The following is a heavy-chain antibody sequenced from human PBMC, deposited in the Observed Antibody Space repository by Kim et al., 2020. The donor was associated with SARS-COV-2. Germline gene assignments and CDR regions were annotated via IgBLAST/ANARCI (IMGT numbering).Heavy chain of an antibody. V-gene: IGHV3-21*01. D-gene: IGHD5-12*01. CDR1: GFTFSSYS. CDR3: ARDRGLRLYASYYYYGMDV. CDR2: ISSSSSYI. J-gene: IGHJ6*02. Sequence: GGSLRLSCAASGFTFSSYSMNWVRQAPGKGLEWVSSISSSSSYIYYADSVKGRFTISRDNAKNSLYLQMNSLRAEDTAVYYCARDRGLRLYASYYYYGMDVWGQGTTVTVSS.